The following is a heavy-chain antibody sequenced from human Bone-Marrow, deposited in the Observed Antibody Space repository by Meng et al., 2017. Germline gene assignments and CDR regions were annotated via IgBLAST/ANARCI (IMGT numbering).Heavy chain of an antibody. CDR1: GGTFSSYA. V-gene: IGHV1-69*13. J-gene: IGHJ3*02. CDR3: ASLNPYYYDSSRYAFDI. CDR2: IIPIFGTA. Sequence: SVKVSCKASGGTFSSYAISWVRQAPGQGLEWMGGIIPIFGTANYAQKFQGRVTITADESTSTAYMELSSLRSEDTAVYYCASLNPYYYDSSRYAFDIWGQGRIATVSS. D-gene: IGHD3-22*01.